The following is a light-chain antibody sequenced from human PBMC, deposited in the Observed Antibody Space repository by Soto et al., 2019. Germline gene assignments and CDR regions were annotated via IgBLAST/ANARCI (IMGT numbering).Light chain of an antibody. CDR1: SSDVGGYKY. Sequence: QSVLTQPASVSGSPGQSITISCTGTSSDVGGYKYVSWYQQHPGKAPKLMIYEVSNRPPGVSNRFSGSKSGNTASLTISGLQAEDEADYYCSSYTSGTTLVVFGGGTKVTVL. CDR3: SSYTSGTTLVV. J-gene: IGLJ2*01. V-gene: IGLV2-14*01. CDR2: EVS.